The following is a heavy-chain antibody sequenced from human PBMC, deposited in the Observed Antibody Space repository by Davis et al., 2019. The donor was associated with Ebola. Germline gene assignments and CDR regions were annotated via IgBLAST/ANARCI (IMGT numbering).Heavy chain of an antibody. CDR1: GGSISSSSYY. D-gene: IGHD3-10*01. CDR2: IYYSGST. V-gene: IGHV4-39*07. Sequence: SETLSLTCTVSGGSISSSSYYWGWIRQPPGKGLEWIGSIYYSGSTYYNPSLKSRVTISVDTSKNQFSLKLSSVTAADTAVYYCARGRGYYGSSLFDPWGQGTLVTVSS. J-gene: IGHJ5*02. CDR3: ARGRGYYGSSLFDP.